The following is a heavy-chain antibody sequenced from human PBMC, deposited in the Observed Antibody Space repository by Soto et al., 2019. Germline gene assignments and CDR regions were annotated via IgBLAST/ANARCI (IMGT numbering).Heavy chain of an antibody. V-gene: IGHV3-21*01. Sequence: GGSLRLSCAASGFTFSSYSMNWVRQAPGKGLEWVSSISSSSSYIYYADSVKGRFTISRDNAKNSLYLQMNSLRAEDTAVYYCARDPRAYYYDSSGYYPPDYWGQGTLVTVSS. D-gene: IGHD3-22*01. J-gene: IGHJ4*02. CDR1: GFTFSSYS. CDR3: ARDPRAYYYDSSGYYPPDY. CDR2: ISSSSSYI.